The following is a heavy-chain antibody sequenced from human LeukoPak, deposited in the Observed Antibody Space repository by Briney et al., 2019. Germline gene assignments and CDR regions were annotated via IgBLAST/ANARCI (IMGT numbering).Heavy chain of an antibody. V-gene: IGHV4-59*08. CDR3: ARLAVAGRPFFDY. CDR2: IYYTGST. J-gene: IGHJ4*02. CDR1: GGSISSYY. Sequence: SETLSLTCTVSGGSISSYYWSWIRQPPGKGLEWIGYIYYTGSTDYNPSLKSRVTMSVDTSKNQFSLKLSSVTAADTAVYYCARLAVAGRPFFDYWGQGTLVTVSS. D-gene: IGHD6-19*01.